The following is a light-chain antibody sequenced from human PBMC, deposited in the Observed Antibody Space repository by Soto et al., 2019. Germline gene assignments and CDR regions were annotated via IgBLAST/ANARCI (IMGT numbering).Light chain of an antibody. Sequence: QSALTQPASVSGSPGQAITISCTGTSSDVGGYTYVSWCQQNPGKAPKFIIYDVSNRPSGVSNRFSGSKSGNTASLTISGLQAEDEADYYCSSYTTSNTRQIVFGTGTKVTVL. J-gene: IGLJ1*01. CDR1: SSDVGGYTY. V-gene: IGLV2-14*01. CDR3: SSYTTSNTRQIV. CDR2: DVS.